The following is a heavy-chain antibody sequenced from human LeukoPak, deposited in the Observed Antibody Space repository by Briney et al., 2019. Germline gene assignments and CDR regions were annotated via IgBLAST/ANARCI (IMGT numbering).Heavy chain of an antibody. V-gene: IGHV3-23*01. Sequence: GGSLRLSCAASGFTFSSYAMSWVGQAPGKGLEWVSAISGSGGSTSYADSVKGGFTISRDNSKNKLYLQMNSLRAEDTAVYYCAKGRGIAAGYWGQGTLVTVSS. CDR3: AKGRGIAAGY. CDR1: GFTFSSYA. CDR2: ISGSGGST. D-gene: IGHD6-25*01. J-gene: IGHJ4*02.